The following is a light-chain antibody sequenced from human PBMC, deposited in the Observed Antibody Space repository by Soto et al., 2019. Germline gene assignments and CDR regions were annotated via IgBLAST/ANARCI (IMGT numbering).Light chain of an antibody. CDR1: QSVNYY. CDR2: EAS. V-gene: IGKV3-11*01. Sequence: EIVLTPSPATLSLSPVERATLSCRASQSVNYYLAWYQQKPGQAPRLLIYEASNRATGIPARFSASGSGTDFTLTISSLEPEDFAVYYCQQRSNTFGQGTRLEIK. J-gene: IGKJ5*01. CDR3: QQRSNT.